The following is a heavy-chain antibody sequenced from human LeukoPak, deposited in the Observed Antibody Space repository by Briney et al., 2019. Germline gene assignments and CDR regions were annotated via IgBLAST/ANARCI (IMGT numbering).Heavy chain of an antibody. Sequence: GGSLRLSRAASGFTFSSYSMNWVRQAPGKGLEWVSSISSSSSYIYYADSVKGRFTISRDNAKNSLYLQMNSLRAEDTAVYYCARDPGYCSSTSCYEDYFDYWGQGTLVTVSS. CDR1: GFTFSSYS. D-gene: IGHD2-2*01. CDR3: ARDPGYCSSTSCYEDYFDY. J-gene: IGHJ4*02. CDR2: ISSSSSYI. V-gene: IGHV3-21*01.